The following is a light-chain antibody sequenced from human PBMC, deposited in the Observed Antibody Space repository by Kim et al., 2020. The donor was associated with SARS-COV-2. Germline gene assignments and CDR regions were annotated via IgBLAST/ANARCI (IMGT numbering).Light chain of an antibody. Sequence: PSSISCSFSQSLVHSDGDTYLRWLHQRPGQPPRHLIYKISNRFSGVPDRFSGSGAGTDFTLKISRVEAEDGGVYYCTQATQFPITFAQGPRLEL. CDR2: KIS. J-gene: IGKJ5*01. CDR3: TQATQFPIT. CDR1: QSLVHSDGDTY. V-gene: IGKV2-24*01.